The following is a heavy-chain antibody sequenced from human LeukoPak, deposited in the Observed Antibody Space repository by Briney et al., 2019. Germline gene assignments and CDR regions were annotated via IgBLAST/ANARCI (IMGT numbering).Heavy chain of an antibody. CDR1: EFSVGSNY. V-gene: IGHV3-66*01. D-gene: IGHD3-10*01. CDR3: TRPYGSGISIPS. J-gene: IGHJ4*02. Sequence: GGSLRLSCAASEFSVGSNYMTWVRQAPGKGLEWVSLIYSGGSTYYADSVKGRFTISRDNSKNTLYLQMNSLKTEDTAVYYCTRPYGSGISIPSWGQGTLVTVSS. CDR2: IYSGGST.